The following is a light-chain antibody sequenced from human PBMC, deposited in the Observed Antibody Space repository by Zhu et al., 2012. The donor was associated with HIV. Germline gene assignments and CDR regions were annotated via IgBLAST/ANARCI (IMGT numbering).Light chain of an antibody. CDR2: KAS. CDR3: QQYYTPSYT. J-gene: IGKJ2*01. CDR1: QFIDNW. Sequence: IQMTQSPSTLSASVGDTVTITCRASQFIDNWLAWYQQKPGKAPNVLIYKASNLRSGVPSRFSGSGSGTEFTLTISSLQPDDFATYYCQQYYTPSYTFGQGTKLQIK. V-gene: IGKV1-5*03.